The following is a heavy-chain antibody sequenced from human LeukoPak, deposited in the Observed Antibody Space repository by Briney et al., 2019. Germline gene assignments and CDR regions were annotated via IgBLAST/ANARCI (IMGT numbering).Heavy chain of an antibody. CDR2: ISSSSSTI. CDR3: AREMPQLGVDY. D-gene: IGHD6-13*01. Sequence: PGGSLRLSCAASVFTFSSYSMNWVRQAPGKGLEWVSYISSSSSTIYYADSVKGRFTISRDNAKNSLYLQMNSLRAEDTAVYYCAREMPQLGVDYWGQGTLVTVSS. V-gene: IGHV3-48*01. CDR1: VFTFSSYS. J-gene: IGHJ4*02.